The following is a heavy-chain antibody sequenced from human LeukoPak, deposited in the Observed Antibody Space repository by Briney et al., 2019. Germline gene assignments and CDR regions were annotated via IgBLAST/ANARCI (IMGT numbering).Heavy chain of an antibody. V-gene: IGHV4-39*02. D-gene: IGHD2-21*02. CDR1: GGSISSSSYY. CDR2: IYYSGST. CDR3: AREVSYCGGDCPHFTFDY. Sequence: KSSETLSLTCTVSGGSISSSSYYWGWIRQPPGRGLEWIGSIYYSGSTYYNPSLKSRVTISVDTSKNQFSLKPSSVTAADTAVYYCAREVSYCGGDCPHFTFDYWGQGTLVTVSS. J-gene: IGHJ4*02.